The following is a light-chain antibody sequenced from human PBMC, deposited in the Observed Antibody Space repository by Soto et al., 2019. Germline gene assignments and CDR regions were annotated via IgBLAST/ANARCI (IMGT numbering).Light chain of an antibody. Sequence: DIQMTQSPSSLSASVGDRVTITCRASQSVINYLNWYQQKPGRAPKLLIYRASTLQSGVPSRFGGRGSGTDFTLTISTLQPEDFATYYCQQSYTTPTFGRGTRLEIK. CDR2: RAS. CDR3: QQSYTTPT. J-gene: IGKJ5*01. V-gene: IGKV1-39*01. CDR1: QSVINY.